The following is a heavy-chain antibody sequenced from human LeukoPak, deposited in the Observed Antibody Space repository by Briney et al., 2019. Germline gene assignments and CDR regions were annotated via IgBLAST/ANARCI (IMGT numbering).Heavy chain of an antibody. V-gene: IGHV1-18*01. CDR2: ISAYNGNT. CDR1: GYTFSNHG. D-gene: IGHD3-22*01. CDR3: ARVRYYDSILDP. Sequence: ASVKVSCKASGYTFSNHGFSWVRQAPGQGLEWMGWISAYNGNTNYAQKLQGRVTMTTDTSTSTAYMELRSLRSDDTAVYYCARVRYYDSILDPWGQGTLVTVSS. J-gene: IGHJ5*02.